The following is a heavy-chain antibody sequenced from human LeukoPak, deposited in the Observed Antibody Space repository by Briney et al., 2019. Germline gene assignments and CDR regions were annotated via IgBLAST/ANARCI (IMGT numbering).Heavy chain of an antibody. Sequence: PSQTLSLTCTVPGGSISSGDYYWSWIRQPPGEGLEWIGYIYYSGSTYYNPSLKSRVTISVDTSKNQFSLKLSSVTAADTAVYYCARAGHPNYGDTHWGQGTLVTVSS. CDR3: ARAGHPNYGDTH. CDR2: IYYSGST. D-gene: IGHD4-17*01. J-gene: IGHJ4*02. V-gene: IGHV4-30-4*01. CDR1: GGSISSGDYY.